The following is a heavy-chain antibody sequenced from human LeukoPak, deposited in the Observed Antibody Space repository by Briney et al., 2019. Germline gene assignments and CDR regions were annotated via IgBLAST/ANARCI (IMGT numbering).Heavy chain of an antibody. Sequence: GGSLRLSCAASGFSFTTYAMSWFRQAPGKGLEWVANIHDDGNVKNYVDSVKGRFTISRDNSKNTLYLQMNSLRAEDTAVYYCAKEIYGDSTGGRFQHWGQGTLVTVSS. CDR3: AKEIYGDSTGGRFQH. V-gene: IGHV3-7*03. CDR2: IHDDGNVK. D-gene: IGHD4-17*01. J-gene: IGHJ1*01. CDR1: GFSFTTYA.